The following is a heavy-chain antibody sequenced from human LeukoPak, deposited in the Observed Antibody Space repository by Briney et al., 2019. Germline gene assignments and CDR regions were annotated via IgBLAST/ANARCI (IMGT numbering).Heavy chain of an antibody. J-gene: IGHJ4*02. Sequence: SETLSLTCTVSGGSISSYYWSWIRQPSGKGLEWIGYIYYSGSTNYNPSLKSRVTISVDTSKNQFSLKLSSVTAADTAVYYCARSNYDSSGYYSSFDYWGQGTLVTVSS. CDR1: GGSISSYY. CDR2: IYYSGST. D-gene: IGHD3-22*01. CDR3: ARSNYDSSGYYSSFDY. V-gene: IGHV4-59*01.